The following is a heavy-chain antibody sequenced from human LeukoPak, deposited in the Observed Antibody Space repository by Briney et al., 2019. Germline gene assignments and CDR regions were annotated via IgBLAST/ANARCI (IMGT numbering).Heavy chain of an antibody. V-gene: IGHV4-59*01. CDR1: GGSISSYY. CDR3: AGSSGFSHYFDY. D-gene: IGHD5-12*01. J-gene: IGHJ4*02. CDR2: IYYSGST. Sequence: SETLSLTCTVSGGSISSYYWSWIRQPPGKGLEWIGYIYYSGSTNYNPSLKSRVTISVDTSKNQFSLKLSSVTAAATAVYYCAGSSGFSHYFDYWGQGTLVTVSS.